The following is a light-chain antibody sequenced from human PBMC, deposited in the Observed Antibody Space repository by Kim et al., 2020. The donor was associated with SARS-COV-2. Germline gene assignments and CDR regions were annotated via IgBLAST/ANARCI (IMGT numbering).Light chain of an antibody. J-gene: IGLJ2*01. CDR1: KLGDKY. CDR3: QAWDSGTDVV. Sequence: SYELTQPPSVSVSPGQTATITCSGDKLGDKYACWYQQKPGQSPVLVIYQDTKRPSGIPERCSGSNSGNTATLTISGTQAMDEADYYCQAWDSGTDVVFGGGTQLTVL. CDR2: QDT. V-gene: IGLV3-1*01.